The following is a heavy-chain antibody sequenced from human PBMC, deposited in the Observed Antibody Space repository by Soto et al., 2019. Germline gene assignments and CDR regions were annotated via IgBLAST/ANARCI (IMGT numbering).Heavy chain of an antibody. V-gene: IGHV3-20*04. J-gene: IGHJ3*02. CDR2: INWNGGST. Sequence: GGSLILSCAASGFTFDDYCMSWVRQAPGKGLEWVSGINWNGGSTGYADSVKGRFTISRDNAKNSLYLQMNSLRAEDTALYYCAREASSGYYYDAFDIWGQGTMVTVSS. CDR3: AREASSGYYYDAFDI. D-gene: IGHD3-22*01. CDR1: GFTFDDYC.